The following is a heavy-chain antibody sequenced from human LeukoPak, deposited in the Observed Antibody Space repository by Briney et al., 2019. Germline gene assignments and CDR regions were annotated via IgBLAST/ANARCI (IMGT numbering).Heavy chain of an antibody. Sequence: SETLSLTCAVSGDSISNSNWWCCVRPPPGKGLEWIGYIFHTRSTNYNPSLKSRLTISVDNSKNQFSLRLISVTAADTAVYYCASIVPYSSRRYYYYYMDVWGKGTTVTVSS. CDR3: ASIVPYSSRRYYYYYMDV. D-gene: IGHD6-13*01. CDR1: GDSISNSNW. J-gene: IGHJ6*03. V-gene: IGHV4-4*02. CDR2: IFHTRST.